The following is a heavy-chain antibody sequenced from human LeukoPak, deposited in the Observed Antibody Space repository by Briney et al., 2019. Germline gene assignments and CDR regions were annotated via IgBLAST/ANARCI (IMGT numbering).Heavy chain of an antibody. CDR1: GGSFSGYY. D-gene: IGHD3-22*01. Sequence: SETLSLTCAVYGGSFSGYYWSWIRQPPGKGLEWIGEINHSGSTNYNPSLKSRVTISVDTSKNQFSLKLSSVTAADTAVYYCARGRITKIVKAIWFDPWARGTLVTVSS. CDR2: INHSGST. J-gene: IGHJ5*02. V-gene: IGHV4-34*01. CDR3: ARGRITKIVKAIWFDP.